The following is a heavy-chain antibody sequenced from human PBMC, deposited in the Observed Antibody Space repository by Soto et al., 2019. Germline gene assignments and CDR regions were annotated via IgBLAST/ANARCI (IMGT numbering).Heavy chain of an antibody. CDR2: IIPIFGTA. V-gene: IGHV1-69*12. J-gene: IGHJ5*02. CDR1: GGTFSSYA. CDR3: ARDPVGCSGGSCRYDP. Sequence: QVQLVQSGAEVKKPGSSVKVSCKASGGTFSSYAISWVRQAPGQGLEWMGGIIPIFGTANYAQKFQGRVTITADESTSTAYMELSSLRSEDTAVYYCARDPVGCSGGSCRYDPWGQGALVTVSS. D-gene: IGHD2-15*01.